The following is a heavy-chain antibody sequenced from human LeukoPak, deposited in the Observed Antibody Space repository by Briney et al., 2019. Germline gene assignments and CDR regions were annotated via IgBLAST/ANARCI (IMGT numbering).Heavy chain of an antibody. CDR1: GHTFTGYY. V-gene: IGHV1-2*04. Sequence: ASVKVSCKASGHTFTGYYMHWVRQAPGQGLEWMGWINPNSGGTNYAQKFQGWVTMTRDTSISTAYMELSRLRSDDTAVYYCAREALRYSSSWYGFDYWGQGTLVTVSS. J-gene: IGHJ4*02. CDR3: AREALRYSSSWYGFDY. CDR2: INPNSGGT. D-gene: IGHD6-13*01.